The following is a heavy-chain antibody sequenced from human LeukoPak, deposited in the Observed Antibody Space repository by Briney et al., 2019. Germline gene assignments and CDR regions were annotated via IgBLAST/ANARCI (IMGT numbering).Heavy chain of an antibody. J-gene: IGHJ4*02. D-gene: IGHD3-9*01. V-gene: IGHV3-21*01. CDR2: ISSSSTYI. Sequence: GGSLRLSCAASGFTFISYSRNGVGQAPGKGLDGVSSISSSSTYIYYADSVKGRFTISRDNAKNSLYLQMNSLRAEDTAVYYCARGDILTYYSFPYFDYWGQGTLVTVSS. CDR1: GFTFISYS. CDR3: ARGDILTYYSFPYFDY.